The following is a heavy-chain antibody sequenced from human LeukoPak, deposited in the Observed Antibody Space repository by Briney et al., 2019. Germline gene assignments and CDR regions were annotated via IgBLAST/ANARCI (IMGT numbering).Heavy chain of an antibody. CDR1: GFTFDDYA. D-gene: IGHD4-17*01. V-gene: IGHV3-9*01. CDR2: ISWNSGSI. CDR3: AKDPNGDYIGAFDM. Sequence: GGSLRLSCAASGFTFDDYAMHWVRQAPGKGLEWVSGISWNSGSIGYADSVKGRFTISRDNAKNSLYLQMNSLRAEDTAVYYCAKDPNGDYIGAFDMWGQGTMVTVSS. J-gene: IGHJ3*02.